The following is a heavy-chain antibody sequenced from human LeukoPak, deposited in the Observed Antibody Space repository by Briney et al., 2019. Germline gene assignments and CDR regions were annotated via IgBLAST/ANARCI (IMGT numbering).Heavy chain of an antibody. J-gene: IGHJ3*02. Sequence: QPGRSLRLSCAASGFTFSSYGMHWVRQAPGKGLEWVAVIWYDGSNKYYADSVKGRFTISRDNSKNTLYLQMNSLRAEDTAVYYCAKDLCGGNSAFDIWGQGTMVTVSS. V-gene: IGHV3-33*06. CDR3: AKDLCGGNSAFDI. CDR1: GFTFSSYG. D-gene: IGHD2-15*01. CDR2: IWYDGSNK.